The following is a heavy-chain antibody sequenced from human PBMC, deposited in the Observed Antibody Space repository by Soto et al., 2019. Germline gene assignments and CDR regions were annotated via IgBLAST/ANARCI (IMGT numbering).Heavy chain of an antibody. CDR1: GFTFSTYW. CDR2: IKPDGSQK. V-gene: IGHV3-7*04. D-gene: IGHD3-22*01. CDR3: ARGDYYDSSGPFSDAFDI. J-gene: IGHJ3*02. Sequence: EVQLVESGGGLVQPGGSLRLSCAASGFTFSTYWMSWVRQAPGKGLEWVGNIKPDGSQKWYVDSVKGRFTISRDNAKNSLFLQMNSLRDEDTAVYYCARGDYYDSSGPFSDAFDIWGQGTMVTVSS.